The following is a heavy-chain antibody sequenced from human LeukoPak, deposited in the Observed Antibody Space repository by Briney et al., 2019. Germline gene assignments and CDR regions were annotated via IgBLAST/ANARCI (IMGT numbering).Heavy chain of an antibody. V-gene: IGHV4-34*01. Sequence: SETLSLTCAVYGGSFSGYYWSWIRQPPGKGLEWIGEINHSGSTNYNPSLKSRVTISVDTSKNQFSLKLSSATAADTAVYYCASVVGAETTVSMYYFDYWGQGTLVTVSS. J-gene: IGHJ4*02. CDR3: ASVVGAETTVSMYYFDY. D-gene: IGHD4-17*01. CDR2: INHSGST. CDR1: GGSFSGYY.